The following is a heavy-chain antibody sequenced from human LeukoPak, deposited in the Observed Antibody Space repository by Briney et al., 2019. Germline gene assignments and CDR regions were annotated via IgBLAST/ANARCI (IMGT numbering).Heavy chain of an antibody. CDR3: ARTYYYDSSGYYYVGYFDY. CDR1: GFTFSSYW. CDR2: IKQDGSEK. Sequence: GSLRLSCAXSGFTFSSYWMSWVRQAPGKGLEWVANIKQDGSEKYYVDSVKGRFTISRDNAKNSVYLQMNSLRAEDTAVYYCARTYYYDSSGYYYVGYFDYWGQGTLVTVSS. J-gene: IGHJ4*02. V-gene: IGHV3-7*01. D-gene: IGHD3-22*01.